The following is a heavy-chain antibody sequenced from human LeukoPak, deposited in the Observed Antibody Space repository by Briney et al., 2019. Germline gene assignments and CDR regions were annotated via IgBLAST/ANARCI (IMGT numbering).Heavy chain of an antibody. CDR3: AREGPNDKANN. Sequence: GASVKVSCKASGYTFTSYDINWVRQATGRGREWMGWMNPNSGNTRYAHKFQGRVTMTRNPSISTAYIGLSSLRSEDTAVYYCAREGPNDKANNWGQGTLVTVSS. CDR2: MNPNSGNT. J-gene: IGHJ4*02. V-gene: IGHV1-8*01. D-gene: IGHD2-8*01. CDR1: GYTFTSYD.